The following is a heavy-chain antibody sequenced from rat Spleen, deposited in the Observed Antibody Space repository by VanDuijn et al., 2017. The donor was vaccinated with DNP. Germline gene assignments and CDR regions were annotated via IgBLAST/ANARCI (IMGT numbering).Heavy chain of an antibody. V-gene: IGHV2-15*01. D-gene: IGHD4-3*01. CDR3: TREGTALFAY. J-gene: IGHJ3*01. CDR2: IWSGGGT. CDR1: GFSLTNYG. Sequence: QVQLKESGPGLVQPSRTLSLTCTVSGFSLTNYGASWVRQPPGQGLEWIAAIWSGGGTDYNSALKSRLSISRDTSKNQVFLKMNSLQTEDTAFYFCTREGTALFAYWGQGTLVTVSS.